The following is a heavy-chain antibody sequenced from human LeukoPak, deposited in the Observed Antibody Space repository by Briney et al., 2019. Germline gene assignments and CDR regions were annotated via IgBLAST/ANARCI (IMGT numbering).Heavy chain of an antibody. CDR1: GGSIISSNYY. CDR3: ARDRNSIFGVVSIYWFDP. D-gene: IGHD3-3*01. CDR2: IYTSGST. Sequence: PSETLSLTCTASGGSIISSNYYWAWIRQPAGKGLEWIGRIYTSGSTNYNPSLKSRVTMSVDTSKNQFSLKLSSVTAADTAVYYCARDRNSIFGVVSIYWFDPWGQGTLVTVSS. J-gene: IGHJ5*02. V-gene: IGHV4-61*02.